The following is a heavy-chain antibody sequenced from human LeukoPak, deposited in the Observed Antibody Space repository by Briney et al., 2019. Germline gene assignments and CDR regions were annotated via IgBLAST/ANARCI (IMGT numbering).Heavy chain of an antibody. V-gene: IGHV3-23*01. CDR2: ISGSGGST. Sequence: GGSLRLSCAASGFTFSSYPMSWVRQAPGKGLEWVSGISGSGGSTNYADSVKGRFTISRDNSKNTLYLQMNSLRAEDTAVYYCAKVRAWLVPAAYNWFDPWGQGTLVTVSS. CDR1: GFTFSSYP. CDR3: AKVRAWLVPAAYNWFDP. D-gene: IGHD2-2*01. J-gene: IGHJ5*02.